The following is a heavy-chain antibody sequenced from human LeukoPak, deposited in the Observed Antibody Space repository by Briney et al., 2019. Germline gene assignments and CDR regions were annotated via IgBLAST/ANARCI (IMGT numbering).Heavy chain of an antibody. J-gene: IGHJ4*02. D-gene: IGHD3-22*01. CDR1: GFTFSSYG. Sequence: GGSLRLSCAASGFTFSSYGMHWVRQAPGKGLEWVAVISYDGSNKYYADSVKGRFTISRDNSKNTLYLQMNSLRVEDTAVYYCAKNYYDSSGYYRDYWGQGTLVTVSS. V-gene: IGHV3-30*18. CDR2: ISYDGSNK. CDR3: AKNYYDSSGYYRDY.